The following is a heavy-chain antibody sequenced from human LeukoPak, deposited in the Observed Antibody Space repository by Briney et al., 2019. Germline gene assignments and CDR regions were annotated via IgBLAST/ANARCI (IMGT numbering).Heavy chain of an antibody. D-gene: IGHD1-26*01. CDR3: AKDRSYTGDY. J-gene: IGHJ4*02. CDR1: GFTFSSYG. V-gene: IGHV3-30*02. Sequence: PGGSLRLSCAASGFTFSSYGMHWVLQAPGKGLEWVAFIRHDGSNKYYADSVKGRFTISRDNSKNTLYLQMNSLRAEDTAVYYCAKDRSYTGDYWGQGTLVTVSS. CDR2: IRHDGSNK.